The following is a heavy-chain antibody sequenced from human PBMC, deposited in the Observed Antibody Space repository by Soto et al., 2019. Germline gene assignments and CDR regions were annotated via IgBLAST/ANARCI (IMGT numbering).Heavy chain of an antibody. D-gene: IGHD1-26*01. CDR1: LFTFSSYS. J-gene: IGHJ4*02. V-gene: IGHV3-21*01. Sequence: VWSLRLSCSASLFTFSSYSMNWVLQAPGKGLEWVSSISSSSSYIYYADSVKGRFTISRDNAKNSLYLQMNSLRAEDTAVYYCASRVGATSFEYWGQGTLVTVSS. CDR3: ASRVGATSFEY. CDR2: ISSSSSYI.